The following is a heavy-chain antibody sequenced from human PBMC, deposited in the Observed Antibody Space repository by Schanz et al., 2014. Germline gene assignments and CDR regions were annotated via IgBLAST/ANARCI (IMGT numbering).Heavy chain of an antibody. J-gene: IGHJ6*03. CDR3: ARPSDSSWYMDV. D-gene: IGHD2-21*02. V-gene: IGHV3-20*04. CDR1: GFIFDDYG. Sequence: EVQLLESGGGLVQSGGSLRLSCAASGFIFDDYGMSWVRQVPGKGLEWVSGINWNGGDTSYADSVKGRFIISRDNAKNSLYLQMNSLRAEDTAVYYCARPSDSSWYMDVWGKGTTVTVSS. CDR2: INWNGGDT.